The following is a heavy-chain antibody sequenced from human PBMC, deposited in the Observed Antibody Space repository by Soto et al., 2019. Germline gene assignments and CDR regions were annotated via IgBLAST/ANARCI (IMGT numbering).Heavy chain of an antibody. V-gene: IGHV3-11*06. J-gene: IGHJ4*02. CDR1: GFTFSDYY. Sequence: PGGSLRLSCAASGFTFSDYYMSWIRQAPGKGLEWVSYISSSSSYTNYADSVKGRFTISRDNAKNSLYLQMNSLRAEDTAVYYCARDGSSSSGTYFDYWGQGTLVTVSS. CDR3: ARDGSSSSGTYFDY. D-gene: IGHD6-6*01. CDR2: ISSSSSYT.